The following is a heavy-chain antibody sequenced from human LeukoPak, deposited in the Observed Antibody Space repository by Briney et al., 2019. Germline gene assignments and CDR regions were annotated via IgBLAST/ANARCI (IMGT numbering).Heavy chain of an antibody. CDR2: ISHSGST. J-gene: IGHJ4*02. Sequence: SETLSLTCGVYGGSFIGYYWTWIRQPPGKGLEWIGEISHSGSTNYIPSLKSRVTMSLDTSKNQFSLKLTSVTAADTAVYYCAGGATPGAFWGQGTLVTVSS. D-gene: IGHD1-26*01. V-gene: IGHV4-34*01. CDR1: GGSFIGYY. CDR3: AGGATPGAF.